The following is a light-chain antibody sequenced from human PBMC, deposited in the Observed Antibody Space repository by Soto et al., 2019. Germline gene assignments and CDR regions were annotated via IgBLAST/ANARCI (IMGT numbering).Light chain of an antibody. Sequence: QSALTQPASVSGSPGQSVTISCTGPRSDIGDSNFISWYQHSPGKAPRLLIYEVNNRPSGVSRRFSGSKAGNTASLTISGPLDDDEADYFCASFRSGTILVFGSGTKLTVL. CDR3: ASFRSGTILV. CDR2: EVN. J-gene: IGLJ6*01. CDR1: RSDIGDSNF. V-gene: IGLV2-14*01.